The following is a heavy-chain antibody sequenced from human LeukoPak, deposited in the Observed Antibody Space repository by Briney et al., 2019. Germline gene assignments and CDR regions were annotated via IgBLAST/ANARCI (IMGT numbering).Heavy chain of an antibody. J-gene: IGHJ6*02. CDR2: IYSGDST. Sequence: GGSLRLSCAASGFTANSNSMSWVRQATGKGLECVAAIYSGDSTYYPGSVKGRFSISRDNSKNTLYLQMSSLRAEDTAIYYCVGRPYYYYGMDVWGQGTTVTVSS. CDR1: GFTANSNS. CDR3: VGRPYYYYGMDV. V-gene: IGHV3-53*01.